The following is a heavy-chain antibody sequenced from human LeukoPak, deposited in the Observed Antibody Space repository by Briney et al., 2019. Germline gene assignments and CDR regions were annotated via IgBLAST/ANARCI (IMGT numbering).Heavy chain of an antibody. Sequence: PSETLSLTCSVSGGSISSSGYYWGWIRQPPGKGLEWIGSVYYSGTTYYNPSLKSRVIISVDTSKNQFSLRLSSVTAADTAIYYCARGYSSSRYDYWGQGTPVSVSS. V-gene: IGHV4-39*07. CDR2: VYYSGTT. CDR1: GGSISSSGYY. D-gene: IGHD6-13*01. J-gene: IGHJ4*02. CDR3: ARGYSSSRYDY.